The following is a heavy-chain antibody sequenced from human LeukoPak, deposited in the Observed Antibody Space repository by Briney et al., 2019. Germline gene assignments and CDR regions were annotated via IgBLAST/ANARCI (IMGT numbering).Heavy chain of an antibody. D-gene: IGHD5-12*01. CDR3: ARPPVDMVATYDAFDI. J-gene: IGHJ3*02. CDR2: IIPIFGTA. Sequence: GASVTVSCRASGGTFSSYAISWVRQAPGQGLEWLGGIIPIFGTANYAQKFQGRVTITADESTSTAYMELSSLRSEGTAVHCCARPPVDMVATYDAFDIWGQGTMVTVSS. V-gene: IGHV1-69*13. CDR1: GGTFSSYA.